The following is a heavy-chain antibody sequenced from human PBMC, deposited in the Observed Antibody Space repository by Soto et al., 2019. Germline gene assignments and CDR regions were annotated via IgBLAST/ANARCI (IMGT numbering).Heavy chain of an antibody. CDR3: ARDRLSLVRGVIPNWYDP. D-gene: IGHD3-10*01. J-gene: IGHJ5*02. CDR1: GFTFSGHA. Sequence: EVQLLESGGGLVQPGGSLRLSCAASGFTFSGHAMTWVRQGPGKGLEWVSAISGTGGRTYYADSVKGRFTVSRDNANNTLYLEMNSLRAEDTAVYYCARDRLSLVRGVIPNWYDPWGQGTLVTVSS. CDR2: ISGTGGRT. V-gene: IGHV3-23*01.